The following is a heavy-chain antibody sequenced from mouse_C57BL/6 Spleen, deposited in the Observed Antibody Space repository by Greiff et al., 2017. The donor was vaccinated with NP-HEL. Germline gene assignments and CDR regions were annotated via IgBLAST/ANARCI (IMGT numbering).Heavy chain of an antibody. V-gene: IGHV3-1*01. CDR2: ISYSGST. CDR1: GYSITSGYD. D-gene: IGHD6-1*01. J-gene: IGHJ1*03. Sequence: EVQLQQSGPGMVKPSQSLSLTCTVTGYSITSGYDWHWIRHFPGNKLEWMGYISYSGSTNYNPSLQSRISITHDTSKNHFFLKLNSVTTEDTATYYCAREPLFRGQGYFDVWGTGTTVTVSS. CDR3: AREPLFRGQGYFDV.